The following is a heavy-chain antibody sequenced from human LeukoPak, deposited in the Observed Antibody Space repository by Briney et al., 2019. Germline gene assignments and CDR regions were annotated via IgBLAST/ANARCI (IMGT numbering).Heavy chain of an antibody. D-gene: IGHD6-19*01. Sequence: ASVKVSCKASGFTFTGFYMHWVRQAPGQGLEWMGWINPNSGGTNYAQKFQGRVTMTRDTSINTAYMELSRLRSDDTAVYYCARAPVAGTGYYFDYWGQGTLVTVSS. V-gene: IGHV1-2*02. CDR3: ARAPVAGTGYYFDY. J-gene: IGHJ4*02. CDR2: INPNSGGT. CDR1: GFTFTGFY.